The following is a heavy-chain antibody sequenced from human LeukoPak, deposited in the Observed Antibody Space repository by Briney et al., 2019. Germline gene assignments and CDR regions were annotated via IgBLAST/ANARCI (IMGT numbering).Heavy chain of an antibody. CDR3: TLPWGSGSYYDY. CDR1: GFTFSDYY. D-gene: IGHD3-10*01. Sequence: PGGSLRLSCEASGFTFSDYYMSWVRQAPGKGLEWVGHIKSKTDGGTTDYAAPVKGRFTISRDDSKNTLFLQMNSLKTEDTAVYYCTLPWGSGSYYDYWGQGTLVTVSS. CDR2: IKSKTDGGTT. J-gene: IGHJ4*02. V-gene: IGHV3-15*01.